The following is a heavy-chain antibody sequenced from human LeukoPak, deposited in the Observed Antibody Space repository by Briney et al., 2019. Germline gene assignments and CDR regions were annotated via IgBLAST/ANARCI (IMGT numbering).Heavy chain of an antibody. V-gene: IGHV3-30-3*01. CDR1: GFTFSSYA. CDR3: ASAYYYDSSGPRNAFDI. Sequence: PGRSLRLSCAASGFTFSSYAMHWVRQAPGKGLEWVAVISYDGSNKYYADSVKGRFTISRDNSKNTLYLQMNSLRAEDTAVYYCASAYYYDSSGPRNAFDIWGQGTMVIVSS. J-gene: IGHJ3*02. CDR2: ISYDGSNK. D-gene: IGHD3-22*01.